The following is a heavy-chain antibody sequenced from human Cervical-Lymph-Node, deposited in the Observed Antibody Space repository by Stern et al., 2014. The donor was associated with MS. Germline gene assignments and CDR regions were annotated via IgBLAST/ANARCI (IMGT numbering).Heavy chain of an antibody. CDR1: GYSFPAYW. CDR2: IYPGDSDI. V-gene: IGHV5-51*01. D-gene: IGHD6-6*01. CDR3: ARQEGSRHYGLDV. Sequence: EVQLAESGAAVKKSGESLKISCKGSGYSFPAYWIAWVRQMPGKGLEWMGIIYPGDSDIRYSPAFQGQVTISADKSTRTAYLQWSSLKASDTAMYYCARQEGSRHYGLDVWGQGTTVTVSS. J-gene: IGHJ6*02.